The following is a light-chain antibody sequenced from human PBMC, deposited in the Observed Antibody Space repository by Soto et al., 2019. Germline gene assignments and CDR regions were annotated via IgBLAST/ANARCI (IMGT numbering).Light chain of an antibody. J-gene: IGLJ1*01. CDR3: AAWDDSLNGIV. CDR2: NNN. Sequence: QSVLTQPPSASGTPGQKVTISCSGSSSNIGPNAVNWYQQLPGTAPKLLLYNNNQRPSGVSDRFSGSKSGTSASLAISGLPSDDEADYHCAAWDDSLNGIVFGTGTKVTV. CDR1: SSNIGPNA. V-gene: IGLV1-44*01.